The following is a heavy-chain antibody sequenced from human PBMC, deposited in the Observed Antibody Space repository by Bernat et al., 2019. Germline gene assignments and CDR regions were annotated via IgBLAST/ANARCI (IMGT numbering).Heavy chain of an antibody. V-gene: IGHV3-11*01. CDR2: ISRGGNTI. J-gene: IGHJ3*01. CDR1: GFTFSDYY. Sequence: QVQLVESGGGLVKPGGSLRLSCAGSGFTFSDYYMNWIRQAPGKGLEWVSYISRGGNTIYYADSVKGRFTISTDNAKNSLYLQMNSLRAEDTAVYYCARGGDGYNVRSAFDFWGQGTLITVSS. CDR3: ARGGDGYNVRSAFDF. D-gene: IGHD5-24*01.